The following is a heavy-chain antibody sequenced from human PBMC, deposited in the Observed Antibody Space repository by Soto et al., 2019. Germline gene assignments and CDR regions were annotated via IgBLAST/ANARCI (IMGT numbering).Heavy chain of an antibody. CDR3: ASVKGYNWNHGWFDP. CDR2: INAGNGNT. V-gene: IGHV1-3*01. Sequence: DTVKVSCKASGYTFTNYAMDWVRQAPGQRLEWMGWINAGNGNTKYSQNFQGRVTITRDTSASTAYMELSSLRFEDTAVYYCASVKGYNWNHGWFDPCGQGNLVTVSS. J-gene: IGHJ5*02. CDR1: GYTFTNYA. D-gene: IGHD1-20*01.